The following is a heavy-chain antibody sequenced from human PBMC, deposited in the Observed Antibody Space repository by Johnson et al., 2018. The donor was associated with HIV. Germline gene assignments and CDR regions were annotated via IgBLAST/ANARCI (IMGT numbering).Heavy chain of an antibody. Sequence: VQLVESGGGVVQPGRSLRLSCAASGFTVGSNYMNWVRQAPGKGLEWVSVIYSGGYTYYADSVKGRFTISRDNSKNTLYLQMNNLRAEDTAVYYCARDRGYLDAFDIWGQGTMVTVSS. CDR3: ARDRGYLDAFDI. J-gene: IGHJ3*02. CDR1: GFTVGSNY. V-gene: IGHV3-66*01. D-gene: IGHD3-22*01. CDR2: IYSGGYT.